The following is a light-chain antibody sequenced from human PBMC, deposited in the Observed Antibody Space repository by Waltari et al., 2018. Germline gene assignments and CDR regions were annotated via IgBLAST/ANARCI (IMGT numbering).Light chain of an antibody. CDR3: QQYNSFPWT. CDR2: QAS. Sequence: DIHMTQSPYTLSASIGDRVTITCRASENISRLLAWYQQKVGEAPKLLIYQASSLHSGVPSRFSGGGSGTEFTLTISSLQPDDFATYHCQQYNSFPWTFGQGTKVEIK. CDR1: ENISRL. J-gene: IGKJ1*01. V-gene: IGKV1-5*03.